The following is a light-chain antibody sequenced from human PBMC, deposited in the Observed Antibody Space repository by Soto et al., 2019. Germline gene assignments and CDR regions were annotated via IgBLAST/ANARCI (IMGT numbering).Light chain of an antibody. J-gene: IGLJ3*02. Sequence: QSALTQPASVSGSPGQSITISCTGTSSDVGGYNYVSWYQQHPGKAPKLMIYEVSNRPSGVSNRFSGSKSGNTASLIISGLQADDDADYYCSSYTSSSTRVFGGGTKLTVL. V-gene: IGLV2-14*01. CDR3: SSYTSSSTRV. CDR2: EVS. CDR1: SSDVGGYNY.